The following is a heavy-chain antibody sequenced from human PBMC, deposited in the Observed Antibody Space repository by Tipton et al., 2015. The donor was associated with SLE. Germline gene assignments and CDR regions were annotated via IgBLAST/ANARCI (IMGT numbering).Heavy chain of an antibody. D-gene: IGHD3-10*01. J-gene: IGHJ4*02. CDR1: GFTLSAYN. V-gene: IGHV3-48*01. CDR3: SRAGEVRPPDY. CDR2: ISSSSTTI. Sequence: SLRLSCSASGFTLSAYNMNWVRQAPGKGLEWVSYISSSSTTIYYADSVRGRFTVSRDNAKNSLYLQMNNLGAEDTAVYYYSRAGEVRPPDYWGQGTLVTVSS.